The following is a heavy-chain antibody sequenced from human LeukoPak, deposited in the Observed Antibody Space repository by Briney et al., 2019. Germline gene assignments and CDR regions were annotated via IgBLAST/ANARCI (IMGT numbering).Heavy chain of an antibody. CDR1: GGSISSYY. D-gene: IGHD1-14*01. CDR3: ARGRDRVNADY. CDR2: IYYSGST. V-gene: IGHV4-59*01. J-gene: IGHJ4*02. Sequence: SETLSLTCTVSGGSISSYYWSWIRQPPGKGLEWIGYIYYSGSTNYNPSLKSRVTISVGTSKNQFSLKLSSVTAADTAVYYCARGRDRVNADYWGQGTLVTVSS.